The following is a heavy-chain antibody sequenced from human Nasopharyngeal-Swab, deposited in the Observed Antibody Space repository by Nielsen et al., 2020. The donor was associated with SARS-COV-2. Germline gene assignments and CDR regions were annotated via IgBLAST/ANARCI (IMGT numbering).Heavy chain of an antibody. CDR1: GFTFSSYW. V-gene: IGHV3-7*01. CDR3: ARGSGGNSFRWVLRKTPAYYFDY. Sequence: GESLKISCAASGFTFSSYWMSWVRQAPGKGLEWVANIKQDGSEKYYVDSVKGRFTISRDNAKNSLYLQMNSLRAEDTAVYYCARGSGGNSFRWVLRKTPAYYFDYWGQGTLVTVSS. J-gene: IGHJ4*02. D-gene: IGHD4-23*01. CDR2: IKQDGSEK.